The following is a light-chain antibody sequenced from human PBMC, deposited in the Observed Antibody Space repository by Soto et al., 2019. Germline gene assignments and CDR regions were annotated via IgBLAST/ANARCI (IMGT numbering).Light chain of an antibody. CDR3: TSYTRSTPFYV. CDR1: RNEFDGYDY. V-gene: IGLV2-14*03. CDR2: DVY. J-gene: IGLJ1*01. Sequence: SSLPPPPSVSGSPRQSIPLSFPGGRNEFDGYDYVSWYQQHPGQAPQLIIYDVYNRPSGVSHRFSGSKSGDTASLTISGLQAEVEADYYCTSYTRSTPFYVCGTGTKVTV.